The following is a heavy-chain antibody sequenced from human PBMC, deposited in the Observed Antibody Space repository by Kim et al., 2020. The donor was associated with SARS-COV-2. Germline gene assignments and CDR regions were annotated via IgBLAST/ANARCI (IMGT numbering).Heavy chain of an antibody. D-gene: IGHD3-22*01. CDR3: ARDQGLYTMINVFDY. Sequence: ASVKVSCKASGYTFTSYSISWVRQAPGQGLEWMGWISAYNGNTNYAQKLQGRVTMTTDTSTSTAYMELRSLRSDDTAVYYCARDQGLYTMINVFDYWGQGTLVTVSS. CDR1: GYTFTSYS. CDR2: ISAYNGNT. V-gene: IGHV1-18*01. J-gene: IGHJ4*02.